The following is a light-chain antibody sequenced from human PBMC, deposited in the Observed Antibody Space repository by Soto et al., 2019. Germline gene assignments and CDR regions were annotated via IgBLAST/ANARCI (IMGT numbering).Light chain of an antibody. CDR2: DAS. J-gene: IGKJ1*01. CDR1: QSISSW. V-gene: IGKV1-5*01. CDR3: QQYNSYSWT. Sequence: IRMTQTPSSLSASTGDRVTITCRASQSISSWLAWYQQKPGKAPKLLIYDASSLESGVPSRFSGSGSGTEFTLTISSLQPDDFATYYCQQYNSYSWTFGQGTKVDIK.